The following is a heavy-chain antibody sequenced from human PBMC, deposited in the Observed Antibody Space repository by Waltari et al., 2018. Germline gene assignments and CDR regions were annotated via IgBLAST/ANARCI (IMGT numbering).Heavy chain of an antibody. CDR2: INPNSRDT. CDR1: GYTLTSYY. J-gene: IGHJ5*02. V-gene: IGHV1-2*06. Sequence: QVQLVQSGAEVKKPGASVKVSCKAYGYTLTSYYMPGVRQAPGQGLEWMGRINPNSRDTNYARKFQDRVTMTRDTSVNTAYMVVGRLTSDDTAVYFCARESAFSTSWYPGFDPWGQGTLVTIAS. CDR3: ARESAFSTSWYPGFDP. D-gene: IGHD2-2*01.